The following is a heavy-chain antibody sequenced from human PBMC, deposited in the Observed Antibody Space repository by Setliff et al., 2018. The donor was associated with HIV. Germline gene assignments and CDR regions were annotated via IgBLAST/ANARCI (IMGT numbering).Heavy chain of an antibody. CDR2: IYYSGST. J-gene: IGHJ5*02. V-gene: IGHV4-39*01. D-gene: IGHD3-3*01. CDR1: GASISSSSYY. Sequence: SETLSLTCIVSGASISSSSYYCGWIRQPPGRGLEWIGSIYYSGSTCYNPSLKSRVTISVDTSKNQFSLKLSSVTAADTAVYYCASRWGLFGVAPTWGQGTLVTVSS. CDR3: ASRWGLFGVAPT.